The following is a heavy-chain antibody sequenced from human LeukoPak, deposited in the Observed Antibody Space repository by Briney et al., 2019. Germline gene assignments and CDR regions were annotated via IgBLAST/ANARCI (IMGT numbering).Heavy chain of an antibody. J-gene: IGHJ5*02. CDR1: GGTFSSYA. D-gene: IGHD4-23*01. CDR2: IIPIFGTA. V-gene: IGHV1-69*01. CDR3: ARVHDYGGHNWFDP. Sequence: SVKVSCKASGGTFSSYAISWVRQAPGQGLEWMGGIIPIFGTANYAQKFQGRVTITADESTSTAYMELRSLRSDDTAVYYCARVHDYGGHNWFDPWGQGTLVTVSS.